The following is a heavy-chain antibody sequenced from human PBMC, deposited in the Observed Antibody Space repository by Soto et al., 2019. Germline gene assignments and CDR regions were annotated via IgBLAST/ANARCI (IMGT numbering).Heavy chain of an antibody. CDR2: IRSKAYGGTT. J-gene: IGHJ4*02. CDR3: TRDQDVVVPAAMGY. Sequence: GGSLRLSCTASGFTFGDYAMSWVRQAPGKGLEWVGFIRSKAYGGTTEYAASVKGRFTISRDDSKSIAYLQMNSLKTEDTAVYYCTRDQDVVVPAAMGYWGQGTLVTVSS. V-gene: IGHV3-49*04. CDR1: GFTFGDYA. D-gene: IGHD2-2*01.